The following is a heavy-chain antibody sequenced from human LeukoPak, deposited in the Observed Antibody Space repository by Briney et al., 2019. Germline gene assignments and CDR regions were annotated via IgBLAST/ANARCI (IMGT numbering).Heavy chain of an antibody. CDR3: ARSYYDVLTGYGEVDY. CDR2: ISYDGSNK. V-gene: IGHV3-30*04. J-gene: IGHJ4*02. Sequence: PGGSLRLSCAGSGFTFNNYAMHWVRRAPGKGLEWVAVISYDGSNKYYADSVKGRFTISRDNSKNTLYLQMNSLRAEDTAVYYCARSYYDVLTGYGEVDYWGQGTLVTVSS. CDR1: GFTFNNYA. D-gene: IGHD3-9*01.